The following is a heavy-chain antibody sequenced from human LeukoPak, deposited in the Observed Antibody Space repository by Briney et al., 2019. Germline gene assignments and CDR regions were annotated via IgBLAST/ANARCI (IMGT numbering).Heavy chain of an antibody. D-gene: IGHD1-14*01. V-gene: IGHV4-59*01. CDR1: GGSISGYY. CDR2: ISYTGST. Sequence: SETLSLTCTVSGGSISGYYWSWIRQPPGKGLEWVGHISYTGSTNYNPSLKSRVTISVDTSKNQFSLRLTSVTATDTAVYYCARDVRTTEAFEIWGHGTMVTVSS. J-gene: IGHJ3*02. CDR3: ARDVRTTEAFEI.